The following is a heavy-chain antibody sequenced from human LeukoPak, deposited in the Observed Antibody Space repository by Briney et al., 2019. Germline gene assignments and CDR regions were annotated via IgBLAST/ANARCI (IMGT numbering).Heavy chain of an antibody. CDR2: IYYSGST. Sequence: PSETLSLTCTVSGGSISSYYWSWVRQPPGKGLEWIGYIYYSGSTNYNPSLKSRVTISVDTSKNQFSLKLSSVPAADTAVYYCARQKADYYGSGSYLGAFDIWGQGTMVTVSS. V-gene: IGHV4-59*08. CDR1: GGSISSYY. CDR3: ARQKADYYGSGSYLGAFDI. J-gene: IGHJ3*02. D-gene: IGHD3-10*01.